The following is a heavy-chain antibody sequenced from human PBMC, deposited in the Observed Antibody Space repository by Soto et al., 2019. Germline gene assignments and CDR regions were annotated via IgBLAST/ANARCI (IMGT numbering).Heavy chain of an antibody. V-gene: IGHV1-2*04. Sequence: ASVKVSCKASGYTFTGYYIHWVRQAPGQGLEWMGWINPNSGGTNYAQKFQGWVTMTRDTSISTAYIELNRLRSDDTAVYYCARPNPLYVWGFYYNYYYGMDVGEKGTTAPVSS. CDR2: INPNSGGT. CDR1: GYTFTGYY. D-gene: IGHD3-16*01. CDR3: ARPNPLYVWGFYYNYYYGMDV. J-gene: IGHJ6*04.